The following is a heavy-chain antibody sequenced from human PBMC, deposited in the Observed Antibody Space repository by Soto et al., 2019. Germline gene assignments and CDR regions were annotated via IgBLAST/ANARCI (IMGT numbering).Heavy chain of an antibody. CDR1: GFSHSSSGVG. V-gene: IGHV2-5*02. CDR3: AVLVVGGVWKNYGMYG. CDR2: IYWDDDK. Sequence: QITLKESGPSLVQPTQPLTLTCTFSGFSHSSSGVGVGWIRQPPGKALEWLALIYWDDDKRYSPSLKSRLTITKYTSKNQLVLTLTNMDPVDTGTYYCAVLVVGGVWKNYGMYGWGQGTTVTVAS. D-gene: IGHD2-15*01. J-gene: IGHJ6*02.